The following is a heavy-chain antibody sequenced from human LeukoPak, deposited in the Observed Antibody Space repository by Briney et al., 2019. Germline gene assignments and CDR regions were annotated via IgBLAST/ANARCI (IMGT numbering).Heavy chain of an antibody. CDR1: GFTFSSYA. Sequence: GGSLRLSCAASGFTFSSYAMHWVRQAPGKGLEWVAVISYDGSNKYYADSVKGRFTISRDNSKNTLYLQMNSLRAEDTAAYYCVVGSSGCRTGDYWGQGTLVTVSS. CDR2: ISYDGSNK. CDR3: VVGSSGCRTGDY. D-gene: IGHD3-22*01. J-gene: IGHJ4*02. V-gene: IGHV3-30*04.